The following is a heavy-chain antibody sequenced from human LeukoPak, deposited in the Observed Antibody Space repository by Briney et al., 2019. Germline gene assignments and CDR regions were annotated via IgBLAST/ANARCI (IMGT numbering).Heavy chain of an antibody. CDR2: IYYSGST. CDR1: GGSISSYY. D-gene: IGHD2-2*01. J-gene: IGHJ4*02. V-gene: IGHV4-59*08. CDR3: ARQNYLYCSSTSCSEFDY. Sequence: SEILSLTCTVSGGSISSYYWSWIRQPPGKGLEWIGYIYYSGSTNYNPSLKSRVTISVDTSKNQFSLKLSSVTAADTAVYYCARQNYLYCSSTSCSEFDYWGQGTLVTVSS.